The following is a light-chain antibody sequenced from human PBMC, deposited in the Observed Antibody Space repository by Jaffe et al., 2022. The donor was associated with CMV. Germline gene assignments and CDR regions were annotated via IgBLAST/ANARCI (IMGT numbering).Light chain of an antibody. J-gene: IGKJ4*01. Sequence: DIVLTQSPDSLGVSLGERATINCRSSQSLLYSPKNKIFLAWYRQKPGQPPELLIYWASTRQSGVPDRFTGSGSGTDFTLTISNLQAEDVAVYYCQQYYNLPLTFGGGTKVEIK. CDR2: WAS. CDR3: QQYYNLPLT. V-gene: IGKV4-1*01. CDR1: QSLLYSPKNKIF.